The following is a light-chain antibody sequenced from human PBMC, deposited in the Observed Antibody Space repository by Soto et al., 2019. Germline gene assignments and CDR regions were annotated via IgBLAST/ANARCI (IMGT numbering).Light chain of an antibody. Sequence: QSALTQPASVSGSPGQSITISCTGTSSDVGSYNLVSWYQQHPTKAPKLMIYEVSKRPSGVSNRFSGSKSDNTAALTISGLQAEDEADYYCCSYAGSSTLAVFGGGTQLTVL. V-gene: IGLV2-23*02. CDR3: CSYAGSSTLAV. CDR2: EVS. J-gene: IGLJ7*01. CDR1: SSDVGSYNL.